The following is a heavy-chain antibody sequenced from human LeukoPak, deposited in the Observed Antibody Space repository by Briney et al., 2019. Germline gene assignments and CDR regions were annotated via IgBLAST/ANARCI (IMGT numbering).Heavy chain of an antibody. V-gene: IGHV3-30-3*01. J-gene: IGHJ4*02. CDR3: ARGGIVVVPGYYFDY. D-gene: IGHD2-2*01. Sequence: GGSLRLSCAASGFTLSSYAMHWVRQAPGKGLEWVAVISYDGSNKYYADSVKGRFTISRDNSKNTLYLQMNSLRAEDTAVYYCARGGIVVVPGYYFDYWGQGTLVTVSS. CDR2: ISYDGSNK. CDR1: GFTLSSYA.